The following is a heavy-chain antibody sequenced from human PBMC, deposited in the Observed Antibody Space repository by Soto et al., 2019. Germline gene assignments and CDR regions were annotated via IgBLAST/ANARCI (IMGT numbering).Heavy chain of an antibody. CDR3: AKYCSGNSCPSLDAFDM. V-gene: IGHV4-31*03. Sequence: QVQLQESGPGLVKPSQTLSLTCTVSGGSISSDDYYWNWIRQYAGKGLEWIGHIYYRGITNYNSCLRCRVTISVDTSKNQFSFRLCSVTAADTALYYCAKYCSGNSCPSLDAFDMWGQGTMVTVSS. CDR1: GGSISSDDYY. J-gene: IGHJ3*02. D-gene: IGHD2-15*01. CDR2: IYYRGIT.